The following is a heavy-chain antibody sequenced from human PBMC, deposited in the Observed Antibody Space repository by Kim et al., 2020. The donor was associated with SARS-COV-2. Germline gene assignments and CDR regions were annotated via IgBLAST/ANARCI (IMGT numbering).Heavy chain of an antibody. CDR3: ARDSGGYCSGGSCYSWFDP. CDR2: IIPIFGTA. V-gene: IGHV1-69*13. J-gene: IGHJ5*02. D-gene: IGHD2-15*01. Sequence: SVKVSCKASGGTFSSYAISWVRQAPGQGLEWMGGIIPIFGTANYAQKFQGRVTITADESTSTAYMELSSLRSEDTAVYYCARDSGGYCSGGSCYSWFDPWGQGTLVTVSS. CDR1: GGTFSSYA.